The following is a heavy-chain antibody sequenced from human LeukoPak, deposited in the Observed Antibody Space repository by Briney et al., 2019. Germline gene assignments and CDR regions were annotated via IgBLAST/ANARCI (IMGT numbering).Heavy chain of an antibody. CDR3: AKQLGYCSDGSCYFPY. CDR1: GLTFSSSA. J-gene: IGHJ4*02. D-gene: IGHD2-15*01. Sequence: GGPLNPSFEAPGLTFSSSAMSWVRQAPGKGLKWVSAISNNGGYTYYADSVQGRFTISRDNSKSTLCLQMNSLRAEDTAVYYCAKQLGYCSDGSCYFPYWGQGTLVTVSS. CDR2: ISNNGGYT. V-gene: IGHV3-23*01.